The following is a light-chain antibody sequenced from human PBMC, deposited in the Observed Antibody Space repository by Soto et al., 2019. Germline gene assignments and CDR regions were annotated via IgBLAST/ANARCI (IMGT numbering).Light chain of an antibody. J-gene: IGKJ4*01. CDR3: QQYNSYPLT. V-gene: IGKV1-16*01. CDR2: AAS. CDR1: QNIRNY. Sequence: DIQMTQSPSSLSASVRDSVTITCRASQNIRNYLNWYQQKPGRAPKILIYAASSLESGVPSRFSGSGSGTEFTLTISSLQPDDFATYYCQQYNSYPLTFGGGTKVDI.